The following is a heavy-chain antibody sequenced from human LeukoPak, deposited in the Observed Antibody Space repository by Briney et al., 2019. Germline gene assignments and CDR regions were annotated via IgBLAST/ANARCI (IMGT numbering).Heavy chain of an antibody. V-gene: IGHV4-39*01. J-gene: IGHJ4*02. D-gene: IGHD1-26*01. CDR1: GGSISSSSYY. CDR2: IYYTGST. Sequence: PSETLSLTCTVSGGSISSSSYYRGWIRQPPGKGLEWIGSIYYTGSTYNNPSLNSRVTISVDTAKTQFSLKLSSVTAADTAVYYCARRSGSYPRYFDYWGQGTLVTVSS. CDR3: ARRSGSYPRYFDY.